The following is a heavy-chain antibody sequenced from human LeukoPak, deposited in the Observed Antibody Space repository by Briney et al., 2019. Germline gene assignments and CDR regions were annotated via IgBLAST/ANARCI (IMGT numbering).Heavy chain of an antibody. CDR3: ARDAYDSSGYYYYFDY. CDR2: ISAYNGNT. D-gene: IGHD3-22*01. CDR1: GYTFTSYG. Sequence: ASVKVSCKASGYTFTSYGISWVRQAPGQGLEWMVWISAYNGNTNYAQKLQGRVTMTTDTSTSTAYMELRSLRSDDTAVYYCARDAYDSSGYYYYFDYWGQGTLVTVSS. J-gene: IGHJ4*02. V-gene: IGHV1-18*01.